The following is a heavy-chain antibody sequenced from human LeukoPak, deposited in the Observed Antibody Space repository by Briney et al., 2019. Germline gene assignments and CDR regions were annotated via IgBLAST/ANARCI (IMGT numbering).Heavy chain of an antibody. V-gene: IGHV4-34*01. J-gene: IGHJ5*02. D-gene: IGHD3-9*01. Sequence: SETLSLTCAVYGGSFSGYYWSWIRQPPGKGLEWIGEINHSGSTNYNPSLKSRVTISVDTSKNQFSLKLSSVTAADTAVYYCARRDYDILTGQSSWFDPWGQGTLVTVSS. CDR3: ARRDYDILTGQSSWFDP. CDR2: INHSGST. CDR1: GGSFSGYY.